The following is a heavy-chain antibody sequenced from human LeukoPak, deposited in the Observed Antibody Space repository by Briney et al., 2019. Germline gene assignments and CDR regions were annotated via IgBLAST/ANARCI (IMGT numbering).Heavy chain of an antibody. Sequence: GGSLRLSCAASGFTFTSYSMSWVRQAPGKGLEWVSYISRTSSTIYYADSVKGRFTISRDNAKDSLFLQMNSLRAEDTAVYYCARVIVGATHFDYWGQGTLVTVSS. D-gene: IGHD1-26*01. J-gene: IGHJ4*02. V-gene: IGHV3-48*01. CDR1: GFTFTSYS. CDR3: ARVIVGATHFDY. CDR2: ISRTSSTI.